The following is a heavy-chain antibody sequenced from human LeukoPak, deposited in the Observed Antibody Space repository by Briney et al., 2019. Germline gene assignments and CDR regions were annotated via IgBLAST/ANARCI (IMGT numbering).Heavy chain of an antibody. CDR3: ATSGGVIGFDY. J-gene: IGHJ4*02. CDR2: INHNGNVN. CDR1: GFTFSSYW. D-gene: IGHD3-16*02. Sequence: GGSLRLSCAASGFTFSSYWMNWARQAPGKGLEWVASINHNGNVNYYVDSVKGRFTISRDNAKNSLYLQMSNLRAEDTAVYYCATSGGVIGFDYWGQGTLVTVSS. V-gene: IGHV3-7*03.